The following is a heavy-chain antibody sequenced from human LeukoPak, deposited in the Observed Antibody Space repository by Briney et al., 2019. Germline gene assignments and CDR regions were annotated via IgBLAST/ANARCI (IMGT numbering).Heavy chain of an antibody. CDR1: GGSISSNSYY. J-gene: IGHJ5*02. CDR3: AREADFGSYYRS. V-gene: IGHV4-39*07. D-gene: IGHD1-26*01. Sequence: SETLSLTCAVSGGSISSNSYYWGWIRQPPGKGLEWIGSIYYSGSTYYNPSLKSRVTISVDTSKNQFSLKLSSVTAADTAVYYCAREADFGSYYRSWGQGTLVTVSS. CDR2: IYYSGST.